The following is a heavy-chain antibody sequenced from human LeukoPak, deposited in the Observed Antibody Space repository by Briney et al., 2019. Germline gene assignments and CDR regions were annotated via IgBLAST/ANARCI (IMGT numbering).Heavy chain of an antibody. CDR2: IKGDGSAK. V-gene: IGHV3-7*01. CDR3: ARDRGWIQHDI. CDR1: GFAFSDSW. Sequence: QAGGSLRLSCAASGFAFSDSWMTWIRQAPGKGLEWVAFIKGDGSAKKYVDSVKGRFTISGDNAKNSLFLQMNSLRAEDTAVYYCARDRGWIQHDIWGQGTMVTVSS. J-gene: IGHJ3*02. D-gene: IGHD5-18*01.